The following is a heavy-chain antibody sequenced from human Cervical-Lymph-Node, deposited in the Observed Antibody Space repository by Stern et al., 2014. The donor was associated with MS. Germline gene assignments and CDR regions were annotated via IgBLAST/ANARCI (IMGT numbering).Heavy chain of an antibody. V-gene: IGHV4-4*07. CDR2: IYTSGST. D-gene: IGHD3-10*01. CDR3: ARVEYYGDPPD. CDR1: GGSFRSYY. J-gene: IGHJ4*02. Sequence: QVQLQQSGPGLVKPSETLSLTCTVSGGSFRSYYWSWIRQSAGKGLEWIGRIYTSGSTNYSLSLKSRVVLSVDTPKTQFSLKLSSVTAADTAIYYCARVEYYGDPPDWGQGTLVTVSS.